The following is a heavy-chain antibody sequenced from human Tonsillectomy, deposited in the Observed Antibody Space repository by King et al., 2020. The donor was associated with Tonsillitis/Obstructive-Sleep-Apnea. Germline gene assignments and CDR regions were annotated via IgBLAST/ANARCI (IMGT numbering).Heavy chain of an antibody. CDR3: AGEVTTGAFDY. CDR1: GGSISRGGYY. V-gene: IGHV4-31*03. J-gene: IGHJ4*02. D-gene: IGHD4-17*01. Sequence: QLQESGPGLVKPSQTLSLTCTVSGGSISRGGYYWSWIRQHPGKGLEWIGYIYDSGSTYYNPSLKSRATISVDTSKNQFSLKLSAVTAADTAVYYCAGEVTTGAFDYWGQGTLVTVSS. CDR2: IYDSGST.